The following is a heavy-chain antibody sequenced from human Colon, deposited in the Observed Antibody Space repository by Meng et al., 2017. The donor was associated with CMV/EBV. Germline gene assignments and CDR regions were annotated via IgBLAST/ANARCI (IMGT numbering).Heavy chain of an antibody. D-gene: IGHD4-11*01. CDR2: INSDGTTT. CDR3: ARPSAPQYSDYVLL. CDR1: GFAFSNYW. Sequence: GESLKISCAASGFAFSNYWMHWVRQVPGKGLEWVSRINSDGTTTTYADSVKDRFIVSRDNPKSTVYLQMNSLKGEDTAVYFCARPSAPQYSDYVLLWGQGTLVTVSS. V-gene: IGHV3-74*01. J-gene: IGHJ4*02.